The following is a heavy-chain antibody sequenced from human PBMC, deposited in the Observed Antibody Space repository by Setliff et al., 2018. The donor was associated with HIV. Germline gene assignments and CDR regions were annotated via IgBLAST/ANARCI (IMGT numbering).Heavy chain of an antibody. V-gene: IGHV4-39*01. CDR2: IYYSGSTYYYGGST. CDR3: ARHDTEYSSYPIDY. Sequence: SETLSLTCPVSGGSISSSIYYWGWIRQPPGKGLEWIGFIYYSGSTYYYGGSTYYNPSLKSRVTISVDTSKNQFSLKLSSVTAADTAVYYCARHDTEYSSYPIDYWGQGNLVTVSS. D-gene: IGHD6-6*01. CDR1: GGSISSSIYY. J-gene: IGHJ4*02.